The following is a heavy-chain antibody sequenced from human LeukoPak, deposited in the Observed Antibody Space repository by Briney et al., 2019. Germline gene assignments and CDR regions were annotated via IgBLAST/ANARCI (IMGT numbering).Heavy chain of an antibody. J-gene: IGHJ4*02. V-gene: IGHV4-39*01. D-gene: IGHD2-2*03. CDR3: ARHGSTDYFDY. Sequence: SEPLSLTCAVSGGPISRSTSYWGWIRQPPGKGLEWIGRIYYSGSTFYNPSLKSRVTISVDTSKNQLSLRLSSVTAADTAVYYCARHGSTDYFDYWGQGTLVTVSS. CDR2: IYYSGST. CDR1: GGPISRSTSY.